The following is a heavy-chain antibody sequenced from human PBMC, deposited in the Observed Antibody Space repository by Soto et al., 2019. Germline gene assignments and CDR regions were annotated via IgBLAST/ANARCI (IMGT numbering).Heavy chain of an antibody. J-gene: IGHJ4*02. CDR1: GFTFSDFA. V-gene: IGHV3-23*01. D-gene: IGHD2-2*03. CDR2: IYGGGNGP. CDR3: AKMEGMDPWAYSFDY. Sequence: EVQVLESGGGLVQPGGSLRLSCAATGFTFSDFAMSWVRQAPGKGLEWVSRIYGGGNGPHYADSVKGRVTISRDHSKNTLYLQINILRAEDTAVYYCAKMEGMDPWAYSFDYWGQGTLVTVSS.